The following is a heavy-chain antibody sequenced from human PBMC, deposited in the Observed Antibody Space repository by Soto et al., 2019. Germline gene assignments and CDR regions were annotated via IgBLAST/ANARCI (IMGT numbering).Heavy chain of an antibody. CDR2: ISGSGGST. V-gene: IGHV3-23*01. CDR3: AKTVTDSNYWGYNWFDP. CDR1: GFTFSSYA. D-gene: IGHD4-4*01. J-gene: IGHJ5*02. Sequence: GGSLRLSCAASGFTFSSYAMSWVRQAPGKGLEWVSAISGSGGSTYYADSVKGRFTISRDNSKNTLYLQMNSLRAEDTAVYYCAKTVTDSNYWGYNWFDPWGQGTLVTVSS.